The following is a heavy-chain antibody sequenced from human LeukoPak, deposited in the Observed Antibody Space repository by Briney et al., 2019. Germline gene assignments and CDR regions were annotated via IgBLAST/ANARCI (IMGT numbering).Heavy chain of an antibody. J-gene: IGHJ4*02. CDR1: GFTFSGHG. Sequence: GGSLRLSCAVSGFTFSGHGMRWVRQAPGKGLEWVSAISGSGDTTYYADSVKGRFTISRDNSKNTLFLQMNTLRAEDTALYFCAKARGFAEFDYWGQGTLVTVSS. CDR3: AKARGFAEFDY. D-gene: IGHD3-10*01. V-gene: IGHV3-23*01. CDR2: ISGSGDTT.